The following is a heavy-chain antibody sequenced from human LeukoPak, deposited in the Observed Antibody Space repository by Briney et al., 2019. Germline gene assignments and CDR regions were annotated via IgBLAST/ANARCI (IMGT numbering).Heavy chain of an antibody. CDR1: GGTFSCYA. J-gene: IGHJ1*01. V-gene: IGHV1-69*05. CDR3: ARAGFVTYDSSGYWSYFQH. D-gene: IGHD3-22*01. CDR2: IIPIFGTA. Sequence: SVKVSCKASGGTFSCYAISWVRQAPGQGLEWMGGIIPIFGTANYAQKFQGRVTITTDESTSTAYMELSSLRSEYTAVYYCARAGFVTYDSSGYWSYFQHWGQGTLVTVSS.